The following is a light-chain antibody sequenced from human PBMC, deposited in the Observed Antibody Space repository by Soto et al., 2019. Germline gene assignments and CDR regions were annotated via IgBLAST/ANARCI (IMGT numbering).Light chain of an antibody. CDR3: QQRSNWRGT. CDR1: QTVRNNY. Sequence: EIVLTQSPGTLSLSPGERATLSCRASQTVRNNYLAWYQQKPGQAPRLLIYDASSRATGIPSRFSGSGSGTDFTLTISSLEPEDFAVYYCQQRSNWRGTFGQGTKVDIK. CDR2: DAS. J-gene: IGKJ1*01. V-gene: IGKV3D-20*02.